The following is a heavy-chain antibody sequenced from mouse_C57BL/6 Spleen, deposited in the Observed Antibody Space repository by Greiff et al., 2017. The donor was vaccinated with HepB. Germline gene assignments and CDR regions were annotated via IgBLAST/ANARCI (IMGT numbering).Heavy chain of an antibody. Sequence: QVQLQQSGAELVRPGPSVKVSCKASGYAFTNYLIEWVKQRPGQGLEWIGVINPGSGGTNYNEKFKGKATLTADKSSSTAYMQLSSLTSEDSAVYFCARSPYGRDYWGQGTTLTVSS. CDR2: INPGSGGT. CDR1: GYAFTNYL. CDR3: ARSPYGRDY. V-gene: IGHV1-54*01. J-gene: IGHJ2*01. D-gene: IGHD1-1*01.